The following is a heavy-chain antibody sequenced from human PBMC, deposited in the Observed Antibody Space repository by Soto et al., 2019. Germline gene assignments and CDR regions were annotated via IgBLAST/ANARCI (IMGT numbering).Heavy chain of an antibody. J-gene: IGHJ5*02. D-gene: IGHD6-25*01. Sequence: AETLSLTCTVSGGSLISYYWTWIRQSPGKGLEWIGYVYFSGNTNYNPSLKSRVTISIDTSKNQFSLRLASVTAADTAFYYCGSVRPSGYVLSWGQGTLVTVSS. CDR1: GGSLISYY. CDR3: GSVRPSGYVLS. V-gene: IGHV4-59*01. CDR2: VYFSGNT.